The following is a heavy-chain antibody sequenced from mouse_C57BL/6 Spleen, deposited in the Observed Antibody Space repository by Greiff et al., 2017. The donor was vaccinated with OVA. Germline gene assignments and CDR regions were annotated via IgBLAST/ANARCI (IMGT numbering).Heavy chain of an antibody. CDR1: GYTFTDYN. V-gene: IGHV1-18*01. CDR3: AREGFDYYGSSYGYFDV. J-gene: IGHJ1*03. Sequence: VQLQQSGPELVKPGASVKIPCKASGYTFTDYNMDWVKQSHGKSLEWIGDINPNNGGTIYNQKFKGKATLTVDKSSSTAYMELRSLTSEDTAVYYCAREGFDYYGSSYGYFDVWGTGTTVTVSS. CDR2: INPNNGGT. D-gene: IGHD1-1*01.